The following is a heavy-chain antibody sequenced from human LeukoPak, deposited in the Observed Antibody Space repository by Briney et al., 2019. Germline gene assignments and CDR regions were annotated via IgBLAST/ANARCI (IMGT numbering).Heavy chain of an antibody. CDR1: GDSISSRSYY. Sequence: SETLSLTCTVAGDSISSRSYYWGWIRQSPGTGLEWIGSICYSGSTYYNPSLKSRVTISLDTSKNQFSLKLSSVTAADTAVYYCNSGNYYQRDYWGQGTLVTVSS. CDR2: ICYSGST. CDR3: NSGNYYQRDY. J-gene: IGHJ4*02. D-gene: IGHD3-10*01. V-gene: IGHV4-39*07.